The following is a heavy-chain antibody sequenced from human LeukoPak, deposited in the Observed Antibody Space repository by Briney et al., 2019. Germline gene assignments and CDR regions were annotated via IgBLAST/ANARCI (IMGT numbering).Heavy chain of an antibody. J-gene: IGHJ6*02. D-gene: IGHD3-10*01. CDR2: ISYSTSYT. CDR1: GFTFSDYY. CDR3: GRKMKVRGLGDGMDV. V-gene: IGHV3-11*03. Sequence: RGSLRLSCAASGFTFSDYYMSWIRHAPGKGLEWVSFISYSTSYTNYADSVKGRFTISRDNAKNSLYLQMNSLRDEGTAVDYCGRKMKVRGLGDGMDVWGQGTTVTVSS.